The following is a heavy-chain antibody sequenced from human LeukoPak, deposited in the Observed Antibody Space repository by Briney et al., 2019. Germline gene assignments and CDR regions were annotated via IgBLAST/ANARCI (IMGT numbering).Heavy chain of an antibody. CDR3: ARLADCGGDCFWGGYFDY. J-gene: IGHJ4*02. CDR1: GYTFTSYY. V-gene: IGHV1-46*01. CDR2: ITASGGGT. Sequence: ASVKVSCKASGYTFTSYYLHWVRQTPGQGLEWMGVITASGGGTTYAQKFQGRVTMTRDTSSSTVYMELTSLRSEDTAVYYCARLADCGGDCFWGGYFDYWGQGSLVTVSS. D-gene: IGHD2-21*02.